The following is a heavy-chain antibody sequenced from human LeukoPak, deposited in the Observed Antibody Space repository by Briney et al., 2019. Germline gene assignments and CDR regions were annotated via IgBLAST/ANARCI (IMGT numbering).Heavy chain of an antibody. Sequence: SVKVSCKASGFTFTSSAMQWVRQARGQRLEWIGWIVVGSGNTNYAQKFQERVTITRGMSTSTAYMELSSLRSEDTAEYYCAALFPLGYCSGGSCLDDAFDIWGQGTMVTVSS. CDR2: IVVGSGNT. J-gene: IGHJ3*02. D-gene: IGHD2-15*01. V-gene: IGHV1-58*02. CDR1: GFTFTSSA. CDR3: AALFPLGYCSGGSCLDDAFDI.